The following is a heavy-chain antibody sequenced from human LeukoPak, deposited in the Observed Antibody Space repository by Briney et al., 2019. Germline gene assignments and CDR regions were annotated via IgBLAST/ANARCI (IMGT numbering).Heavy chain of an antibody. CDR1: GGTFSSYA. CDR2: INPNSGGT. CDR3: ARGEYLDY. J-gene: IGHJ4*02. Sequence: ASVKVSCKASGGTFSSYAIGWVRQAPGQGLEWMGWINPNSGGTNYAQKFQGRVTMTRDTSTSTAYMGLRSLRSDDTAAYYCARGEYLDYWGQGTLVTVSS. V-gene: IGHV1-2*02.